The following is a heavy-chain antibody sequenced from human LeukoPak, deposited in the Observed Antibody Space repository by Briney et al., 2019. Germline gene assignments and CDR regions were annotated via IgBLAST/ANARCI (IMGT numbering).Heavy chain of an antibody. D-gene: IGHD3-10*01. CDR2: ISGSGGST. CDR1: GGSFSGYY. CDR3: AKYYYGSGSSDFDY. Sequence: ETLSLTCAVYGGSFSGYYWSWVRQAPGKGLEWVSAISGSGGSTYYADSVKGRFTISRDNSKNPLYLQMNSLRAEDTAVYYCAKYYYGSGSSDFDYWGQGTLVTVSS. V-gene: IGHV3-23*01. J-gene: IGHJ4*02.